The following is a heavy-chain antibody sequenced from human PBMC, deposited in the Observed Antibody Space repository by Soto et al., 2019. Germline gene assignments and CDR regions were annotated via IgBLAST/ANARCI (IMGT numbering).Heavy chain of an antibody. D-gene: IGHD3-9*01. V-gene: IGHV3-30*04. CDR1: GFTFSSYA. J-gene: IGHJ6*03. CDR3: GREYVLRGPGILGYFIY. CDR2: ISSDGRIK. Sequence: AGGSLRLSCAASGFTFSSYAIHWVRQAPGKGLDWVAVISSDGRIKYYADSMKGRFTISRDNSRNTLYLQMNSLRPEDTAVYYCGREYVLRGPGILGYFIYWGRGPRVT.